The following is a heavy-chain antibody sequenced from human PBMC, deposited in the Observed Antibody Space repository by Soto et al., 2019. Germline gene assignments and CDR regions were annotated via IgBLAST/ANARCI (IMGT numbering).Heavy chain of an antibody. D-gene: IGHD3-10*01. Sequence: EVQLVESGGGLVQPGGSLSLSCAASGFTVSSNYMTWVARLPGKGLEWVSVIYSGGSTYYADSVKGRFTISRDNSKNTLYLQMNSLRAEDTAVYYCARDMVRGMDVWGQGTTVTVSS. CDR3: ARDMVRGMDV. J-gene: IGHJ6*02. CDR1: GFTVSSNY. V-gene: IGHV3-66*01. CDR2: IYSGGST.